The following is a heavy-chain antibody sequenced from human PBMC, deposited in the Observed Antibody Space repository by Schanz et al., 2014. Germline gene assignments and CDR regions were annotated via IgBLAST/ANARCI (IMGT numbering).Heavy chain of an antibody. V-gene: IGHV3-7*03. Sequence: EVQLVESGGGLVQPGGSLRLSCAASGFTFSTYWMSWVRQAPGKGLEWVANIKQDESERSYVDSVKGRFTISRDNAKNSLYLQMNSLRADDTAVYYCAKELYSGSHYGWFDPWGQGTLVTVSS. D-gene: IGHD1-26*01. J-gene: IGHJ5*02. CDR3: AKELYSGSHYGWFDP. CDR2: IKQDESER. CDR1: GFTFSTYW.